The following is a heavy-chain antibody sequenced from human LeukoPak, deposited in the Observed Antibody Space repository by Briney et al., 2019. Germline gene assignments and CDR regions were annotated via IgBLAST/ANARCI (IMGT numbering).Heavy chain of an antibody. J-gene: IGHJ2*01. D-gene: IGHD6-13*01. Sequence: SGGSLRLSCSASGFTLSSCSMHWVRQVPGKGLEYVSAISNNGGTTYYADSVKGRFTISRDNSKNTLYLQMSRVTAEDTAVYYCVKAWIAAGHAIFWYFDLWGRGTLVTVSS. CDR3: VKAWIAAGHAIFWYFDL. V-gene: IGHV3-64D*06. CDR1: GFTLSSCS. CDR2: ISNNGGTT.